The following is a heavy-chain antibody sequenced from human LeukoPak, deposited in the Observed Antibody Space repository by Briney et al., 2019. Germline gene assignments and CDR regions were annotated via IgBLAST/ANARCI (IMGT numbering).Heavy chain of an antibody. CDR1: GYTFTGYY. V-gene: IGHV1-2*02. D-gene: IGHD4-17*01. CDR3: AKAPNYGGTYYYGMDV. Sequence: ASVKVSCKASGYTFTGYYMHWVRQAPGQGLEWMGWINPNSGGTNYAQKFQGRVTMTRDTSISTAYMELSRLRSDDTAVYYCAKAPNYGGTYYYGMDVWGQGTTVTVSS. J-gene: IGHJ6*02. CDR2: INPNSGGT.